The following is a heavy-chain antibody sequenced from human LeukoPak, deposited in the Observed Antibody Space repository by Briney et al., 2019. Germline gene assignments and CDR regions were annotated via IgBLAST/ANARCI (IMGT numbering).Heavy chain of an antibody. V-gene: IGHV4-34*01. CDR1: GGSFSGYY. CDR2: INHSGST. Sequence: SETLSLTCAVYGGSFSGYYWSWIRQPPGKGLEWIGEINHSGSTNYNPSLNSRVTTGVDTSKKQFSLKLSSVTAADTAVYYCARGRAKQWLVPLTGDYWGQGTLVTVSS. CDR3: ARGRAKQWLVPLTGDY. D-gene: IGHD6-19*01. J-gene: IGHJ4*02.